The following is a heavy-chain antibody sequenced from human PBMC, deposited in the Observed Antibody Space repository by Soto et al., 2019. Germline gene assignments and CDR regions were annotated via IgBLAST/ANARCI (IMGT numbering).Heavy chain of an antibody. CDR2: ISASNGNT. CDR3: AGWTYYDSSGYVDY. Sequence: QVQLVQSGAEVKKPGASVKVSCKASGYTFTSYGISWVRQAPGQGLEWMGWISASNGNTNYAQKLQGRVTMTTDTSTSTAYMELRSLRYDDTAVYYCAGWTYYDSSGYVDYWGQETLVTVSS. V-gene: IGHV1-18*01. D-gene: IGHD3-22*01. J-gene: IGHJ4*02. CDR1: GYTFTSYG.